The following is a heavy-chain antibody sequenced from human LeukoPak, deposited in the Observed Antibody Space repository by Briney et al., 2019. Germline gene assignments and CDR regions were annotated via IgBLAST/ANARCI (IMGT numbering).Heavy chain of an antibody. Sequence: GESLKISCKGSGYSFTSYWIGWVRQMPGKGLEWMGIIYPGDSDTRYSPSFQGQVTISADKSISTAYLQWSSLKASDTAMYYCARLQGPGSGSIHGPGFDIWGQGTMVTVSS. J-gene: IGHJ3*02. CDR1: GYSFTSYW. V-gene: IGHV5-51*03. D-gene: IGHD1-26*01. CDR3: ARLQGPGSGSIHGPGFDI. CDR2: IYPGDSDT.